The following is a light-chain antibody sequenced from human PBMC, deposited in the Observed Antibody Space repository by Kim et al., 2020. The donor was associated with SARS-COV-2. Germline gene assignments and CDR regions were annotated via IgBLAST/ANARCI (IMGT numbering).Light chain of an antibody. V-gene: IGLV1-40*01. CDR3: QSYDNSLSGSGV. CDR1: NTNIGGGCD. Sequence: VTISCTGSNTNIGGGCDGHWYQQLPGTAPTLLIYTNNNRPSGVPDRFSGSKSGTSASLAITGLQAEDEADYYCQSYDNSLSGSGVFGGGTQLTVL. J-gene: IGLJ3*02. CDR2: TNN.